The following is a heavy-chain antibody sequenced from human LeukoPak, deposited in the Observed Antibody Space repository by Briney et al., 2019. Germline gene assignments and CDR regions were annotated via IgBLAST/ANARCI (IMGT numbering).Heavy chain of an antibody. CDR2: IYYSGST. Sequence: SETLSLTCTVSGGSISSYYWSWIRQPPGKGLEWIGYIYYSGSTNYNPSLKSRVTISVDTSKNQFSLKLRSVTAADTAMYYCARDRGRDSSSWDQNWYFDLWGRGSLVYVSS. V-gene: IGHV4-59*12. CDR1: GGSISSYY. CDR3: ARDRGRDSSSWDQNWYFDL. J-gene: IGHJ2*01. D-gene: IGHD6-13*01.